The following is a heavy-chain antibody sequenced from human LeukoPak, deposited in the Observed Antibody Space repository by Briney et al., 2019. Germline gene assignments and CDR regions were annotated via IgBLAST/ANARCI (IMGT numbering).Heavy chain of an antibody. V-gene: IGHV3-21*01. CDR1: GFTFSTSA. CDR3: TRDPLRYLRVGHYDY. D-gene: IGHD3-9*01. CDR2: IDYDSSHI. J-gene: IGHJ4*02. Sequence: KTGGSLRLSCATSGFTFSTSAMNWVRQVPGKGLEWVSSIDYDSSHIYYAASVRGRFTISRDNARDSVYLQMDSLRVEDTAVYYCTRDPLRYLRVGHYDYWGQGTLVAVSS.